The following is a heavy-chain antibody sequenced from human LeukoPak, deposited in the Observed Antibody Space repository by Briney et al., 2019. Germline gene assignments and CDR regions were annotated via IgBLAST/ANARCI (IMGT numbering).Heavy chain of an antibody. CDR1: GGSISSYY. CDR3: ARANRGLVRSAFDY. Sequence: PSETLSHTCTVSGGSISSYYWSWIRQHPGKGLEWIGYIYYSGSTYYNPSLKSRVTISVDTSKNQFSLKLSSVTAADTAVYYCARANRGLVRSAFDYWGQGTLVTVSS. J-gene: IGHJ4*02. V-gene: IGHV4-59*12. CDR2: IYYSGST. D-gene: IGHD6-19*01.